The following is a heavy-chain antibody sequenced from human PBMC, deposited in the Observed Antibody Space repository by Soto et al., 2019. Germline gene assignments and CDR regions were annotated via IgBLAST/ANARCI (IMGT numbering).Heavy chain of an antibody. V-gene: IGHV3-33*01. J-gene: IGHJ4*02. CDR2: IWYDGSKK. CDR1: GFTFSNYG. Sequence: QVHLVQSGGDVVQPGRSLRLSCAASGFTFSNYGFHWLRQAPGKGLEWVGVIWYDGSKKYYVDSVRGRFTISRDNSKDALYLQMDSLRVEDTAVYYCARDPSTKWDPPFDYWGQGTLVTVSS. D-gene: IGHD1-26*01. CDR3: ARDPSTKWDPPFDY.